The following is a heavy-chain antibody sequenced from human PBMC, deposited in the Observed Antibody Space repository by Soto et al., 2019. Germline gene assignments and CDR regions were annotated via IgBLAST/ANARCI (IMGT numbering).Heavy chain of an antibody. CDR3: AKDSAIFGILQKEPIYYYYFMDV. Sequence: GGSLRLSCEASGFTLANYGMHWVRQAPGKGLEWVSVISGSDGNKYNADSVKGRSTISRDNSKNTLYLQMNSLRAEDTAVYYCAKDSAIFGILQKEPIYYYYFMDVWGKGTTVTVSS. D-gene: IGHD3-3*01. V-gene: IGHV3-23*01. CDR1: GFTLANYG. CDR2: ISGSDGNK. J-gene: IGHJ6*03.